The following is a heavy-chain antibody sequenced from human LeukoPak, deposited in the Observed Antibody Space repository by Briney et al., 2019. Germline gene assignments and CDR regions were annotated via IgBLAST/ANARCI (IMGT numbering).Heavy chain of an antibody. Sequence: ASVKVSCKASGYNFISYYMHWVRQAPGQGLEWMGIINPSGGSTSYAQKFQDRVTMTRDTSTSTVYMELSSLKSEDTAVYYCARARNSGSYYGQDYWGQGTLVTVSS. D-gene: IGHD1-26*01. CDR3: ARARNSGSYYGQDY. CDR2: INPSGGST. J-gene: IGHJ4*02. CDR1: GYNFISYY. V-gene: IGHV1-46*01.